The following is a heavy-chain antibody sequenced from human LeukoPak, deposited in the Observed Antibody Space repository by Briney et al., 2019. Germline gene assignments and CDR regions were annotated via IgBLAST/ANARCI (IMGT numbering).Heavy chain of an antibody. CDR2: ISSSSSYI. CDR1: GFTFSSYS. J-gene: IGHJ4*02. CDR3: ARDGAYCGGDCYYPNAPTFDY. Sequence: PGGSLRLSCAASGFTFSSYSMNWVRQAPGKGLEWVSSISSSSSYIYYADSVKGRFTISRDNAKNSLYLQMNSLRAEDTAVYYCARDGAYCGGDCYYPNAPTFDYWGQGTLVTVSS. V-gene: IGHV3-21*01. D-gene: IGHD2-21*01.